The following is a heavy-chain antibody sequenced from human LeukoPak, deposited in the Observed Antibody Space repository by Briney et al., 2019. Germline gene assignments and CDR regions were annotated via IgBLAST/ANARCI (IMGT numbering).Heavy chain of an antibody. Sequence: GGSLRLSCAASRFTFSSYGMNWVRQAPGKGLEWVSSISSSSTYIYYADPVKGRFTISRDNAKNSLYLQMNSLRAEDTAVYYCARQYCSGGSCYSGDAFDIWGQGTMVTVSS. CDR2: ISSSSTYI. D-gene: IGHD2-15*01. J-gene: IGHJ3*02. CDR3: ARQYCSGGSCYSGDAFDI. CDR1: RFTFSSYG. V-gene: IGHV3-21*01.